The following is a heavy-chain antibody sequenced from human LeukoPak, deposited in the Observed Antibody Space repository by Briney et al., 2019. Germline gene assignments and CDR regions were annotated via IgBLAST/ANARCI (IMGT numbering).Heavy chain of an antibody. D-gene: IGHD5-12*01. J-gene: IGHJ4*02. V-gene: IGHV3-30*04. CDR1: GFTFSSYA. Sequence: PGGSLRLSCAASGFTFSSYAMHWVRQAPGKGLEWVAVISYDGSNKDYADFVKGRFTISRDSSKNTLYLQMNSLRAEDTAVYYCATGGATALFDYWGQGTLVTVSS. CDR2: ISYDGSNK. CDR3: ATGGATALFDY.